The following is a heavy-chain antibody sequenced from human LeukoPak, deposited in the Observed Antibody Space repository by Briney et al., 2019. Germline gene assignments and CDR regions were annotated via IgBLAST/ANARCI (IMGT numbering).Heavy chain of an antibody. Sequence: ASVKVSCKASGYTFTGYYMHWVRQAPGQGLEWMGWINPNSGGTNYAQKLQGRVTMTRDTSISTAYMELSRLRSDDTAVYYCARERCSSTSCYGVMYYYYGMDVWGQGTTVTVSS. V-gene: IGHV1-2*02. CDR2: INPNSGGT. D-gene: IGHD2-2*01. CDR3: ARERCSSTSCYGVMYYYYGMDV. CDR1: GYTFTGYY. J-gene: IGHJ6*02.